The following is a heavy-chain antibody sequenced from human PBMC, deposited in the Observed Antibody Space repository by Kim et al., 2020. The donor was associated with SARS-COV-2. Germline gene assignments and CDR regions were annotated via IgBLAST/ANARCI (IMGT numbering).Heavy chain of an antibody. Sequence: SVKGRFTISRDNAKNTLYLQMNSLRAEDTAVYYCARPRPRVGGTNDAFDIWGQGTMVTVSS. CDR3: ARPRPRVGGTNDAFDI. V-gene: IGHV3-74*01. J-gene: IGHJ3*02. D-gene: IGHD1-26*01.